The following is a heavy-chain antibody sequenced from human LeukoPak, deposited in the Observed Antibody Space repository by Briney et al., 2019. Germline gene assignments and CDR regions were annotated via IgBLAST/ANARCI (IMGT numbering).Heavy chain of an antibody. D-gene: IGHD3-10*01. V-gene: IGHV3-53*01. Sequence: GGSLRLSCAVSGFIVRTNYMNWVRQAPGKGLEWVSVIYSGGNTYYADSVKGRFTISRDNSKNTLYLQMNSLRVEDTAVYYCASSVYSGSPTKSFVYWGQGTLVTVSS. CDR3: ASSVYSGSPTKSFVY. J-gene: IGHJ4*02. CDR2: IYSGGNT. CDR1: GFIVRTNY.